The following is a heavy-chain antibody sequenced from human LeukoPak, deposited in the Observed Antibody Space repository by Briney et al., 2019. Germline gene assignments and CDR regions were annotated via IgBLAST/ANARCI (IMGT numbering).Heavy chain of an antibody. CDR3: AKGSGWCADY. J-gene: IGHJ4*02. V-gene: IGHV3-30*18. CDR2: ISYDGSTE. CDR1: GFTFSSYG. Sequence: PGRSLRLSCAASGFTFSSYGMHWVRQAPGKGLEWVALISYDGSTEYYGDSVRGRFTISRDNSKSTMFLQMNSLRDEDTAVYYCAKGSGWCADYWGQGTLVTVSS. D-gene: IGHD6-13*01.